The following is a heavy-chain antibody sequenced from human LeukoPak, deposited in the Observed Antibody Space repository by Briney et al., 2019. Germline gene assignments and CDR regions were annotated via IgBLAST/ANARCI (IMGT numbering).Heavy chain of an antibody. CDR3: AGYVWGTYRYTNY. J-gene: IGHJ4*02. CDR1: GFTVSNNY. CDR2: IYSGGDT. Sequence: GGSLRLSCAASGFTVSNNYMNWVRQAPGKGLEWVSLIYSGGDTHYADSVKGRFTISRDSSKNTLYLQMNSLRAEDTAVYYCAGYVWGTYRYTNYWGQGTLVTVSS. D-gene: IGHD3-16*02. V-gene: IGHV3-66*01.